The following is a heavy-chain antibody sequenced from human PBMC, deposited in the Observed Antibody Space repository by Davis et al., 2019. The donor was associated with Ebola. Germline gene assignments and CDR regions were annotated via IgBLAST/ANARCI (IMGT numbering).Heavy chain of an antibody. Sequence: GESLKISCAASGFTFSSYSMNWVRQAPGKGLEWVSYISSSSSTIYYADSVKGRFTISRDNAKNSLYLQMNSLRDEDTAVYYCARDRRRYYYYGMDVWGQGTTVTVSS. CDR1: GFTFSSYS. V-gene: IGHV3-48*02. J-gene: IGHJ6*02. CDR3: ARDRRRYYYYGMDV. CDR2: ISSSSSTI.